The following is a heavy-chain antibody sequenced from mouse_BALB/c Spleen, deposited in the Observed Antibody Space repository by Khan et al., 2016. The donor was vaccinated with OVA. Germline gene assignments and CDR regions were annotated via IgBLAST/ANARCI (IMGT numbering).Heavy chain of an antibody. CDR2: INPSTGYT. CDR1: GYTFINYW. D-gene: IGHD1-1*01. Sequence: QVQLKQSGAELAKPGASVKMSCKASGYTFINYWILWVKQRPGQGLEWIGYINPSTGYTEYTQNFKDKATLTADNYSSTAYMQLSSLTSEASAVYYCARVGLRWDLDCGGQGTTLTVSS. CDR3: ARVGLRWDLDC. V-gene: IGHV1-7*01. J-gene: IGHJ2*01.